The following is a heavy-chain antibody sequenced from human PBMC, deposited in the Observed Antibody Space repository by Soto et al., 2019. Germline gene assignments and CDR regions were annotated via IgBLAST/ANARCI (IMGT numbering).Heavy chain of an antibody. CDR3: ARDSGAAYFDY. CDR1: GGSMSNYY. D-gene: IGHD1-26*01. V-gene: IGHV4-59*01. CDR2: IYNSVST. Sequence: QVQLQESGPGLVKPSETLSLTCSVSGGSMSNYYWSWIRQPPGKGLEWIGYIYNSVSTNYNPSLKSHVTISGDTSKSQFSLKVSSVTAADTAVYYCARDSGAAYFDYWGQGILVTVSS. J-gene: IGHJ4*02.